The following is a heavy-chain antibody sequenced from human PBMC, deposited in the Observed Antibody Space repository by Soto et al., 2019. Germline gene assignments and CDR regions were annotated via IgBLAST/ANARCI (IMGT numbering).Heavy chain of an antibody. D-gene: IGHD3-22*01. J-gene: IGHJ5*02. Sequence: KSSETLSLTCTVSGGSITSGGYYWSWIRQHPGKGLEWIGYIHYSGSTYYNPSLKSRVTISVDTSENQFSLKLSSVTAADTAVYYCAREDRNYYDSSGEDRNYYDSSGYYHWGQGTLVTVSS. CDR3: AREDRNYYDSSGEDRNYYDSSGYYH. CDR2: IHYSGST. CDR1: GGSITSGGYY. V-gene: IGHV4-31*03.